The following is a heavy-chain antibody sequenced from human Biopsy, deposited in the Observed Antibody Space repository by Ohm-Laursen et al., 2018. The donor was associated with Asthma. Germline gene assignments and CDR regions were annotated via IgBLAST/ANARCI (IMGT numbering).Heavy chain of an antibody. D-gene: IGHD5-24*01. CDR2: IYYSIEYSGSA. CDR3: SSNEIEDGIYFDN. V-gene: IGHV4-59*07. Sequence: SDTLSLTCTVSGGSISGYYWSWIRQSTGKGLEWIGYIYYSIEYSGSANYNPSIKSRVTISVDTSKNQFSLKLSSVTAADTAVYFCSSNEIEDGIYFDNWGQGTLVTVSS. J-gene: IGHJ4*02. CDR1: GGSISGYY.